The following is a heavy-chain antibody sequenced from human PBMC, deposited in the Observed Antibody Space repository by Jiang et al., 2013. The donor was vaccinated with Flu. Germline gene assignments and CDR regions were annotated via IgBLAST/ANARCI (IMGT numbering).Heavy chain of an antibody. Sequence: SISSGDYYWSWIRQPPGKGLEWIGYIYYSGSTYYNPPLKSRVTISVDTSKNQFSLKLSSVTAADTAVYYCATRPRYGVVYGMDVWGQGTTVTVSS. CDR3: ATRPRYGVVYGMDV. J-gene: IGHJ6*02. CDR1: SISSGDYY. V-gene: IGHV4-30-4*01. D-gene: IGHD3-3*01. CDR2: IYYSGST.